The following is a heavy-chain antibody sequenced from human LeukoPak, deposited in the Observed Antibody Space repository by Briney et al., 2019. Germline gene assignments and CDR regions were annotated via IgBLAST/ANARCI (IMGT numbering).Heavy chain of an antibody. CDR1: GYTFTSYD. CDR3: ARAVDDSSGYNWFDP. CDR2: MNPNSGNT. V-gene: IGHV1-8*01. J-gene: IGHJ5*02. D-gene: IGHD3-22*01. Sequence: GASVKVSCKASGYTFTSYDINWVRQATGQGLEWMGWMNPNSGNTGYAQKFQGRVTMTRNTSISTAYMELSSLRSEDTAAYYCARAVDDSSGYNWFDPWGQGTLVTVSS.